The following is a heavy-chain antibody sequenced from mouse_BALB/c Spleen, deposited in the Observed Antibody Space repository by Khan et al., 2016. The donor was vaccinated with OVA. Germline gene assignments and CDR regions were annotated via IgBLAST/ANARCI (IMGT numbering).Heavy chain of an antibody. CDR1: GFSLTGYG. CDR3: ARELRLGGFAY. D-gene: IGHD1-2*01. CDR2: IWGDGST. J-gene: IGHJ3*01. Sequence: QVQLKQSGPGLVAPSQSLSITCTVSGFSLTGYGINLVRQPPGKGLEWLGMIWGDGSTDYNSPLKSRLSITKDNSKSQVFLKMNSLQTDDTARYYCARELRLGGFAYWGQATLVTVSA. V-gene: IGHV2-6-7*01.